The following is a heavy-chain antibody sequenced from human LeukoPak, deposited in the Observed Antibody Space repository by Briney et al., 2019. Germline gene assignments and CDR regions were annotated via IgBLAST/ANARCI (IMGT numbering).Heavy chain of an antibody. J-gene: IGHJ4*02. Sequence: GGSLRLSCAASGFTVSSNYMSWVRQAPGKGLEWVSVIYSGGSTYYADSVKGRFTISRDNSKNTLYLQMNSLRAEVTAVYYCARGGTRYYFDYWGQGTLVTVSS. CDR2: IYSGGST. D-gene: IGHD3-16*01. CDR1: GFTVSSNY. V-gene: IGHV3-66*01. CDR3: ARGGTRYYFDY.